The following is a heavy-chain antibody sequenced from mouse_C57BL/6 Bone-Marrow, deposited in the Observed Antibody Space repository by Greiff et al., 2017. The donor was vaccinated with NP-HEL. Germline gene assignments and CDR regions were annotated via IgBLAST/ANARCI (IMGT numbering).Heavy chain of an antibody. Sequence: QVQLQQPGAELVRPGSSVKLSCKASGYTFTSYWMDWVKQRPGQGLEWIGNIYPSDSETHYNQKFKDKATLTVDKSSSTAYMQLSSLTSEDSAVYYCARPYYYGSSTLYWYFDVWGTGNKVTVYS. CDR1: GYTFTSYW. J-gene: IGHJ1*03. CDR3: ARPYYYGSSTLYWYFDV. V-gene: IGHV1-61*01. D-gene: IGHD1-1*01. CDR2: IYPSDSET.